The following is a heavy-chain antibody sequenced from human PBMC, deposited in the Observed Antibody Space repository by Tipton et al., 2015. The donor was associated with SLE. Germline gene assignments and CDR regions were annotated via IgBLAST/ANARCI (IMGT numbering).Heavy chain of an antibody. CDR3: ARHEGSGWYYFDY. V-gene: IGHV4-39*01. CDR1: GGSISSSSYY. J-gene: IGHJ4*02. Sequence: LRLSCTVSGGSISSSSYYWGWIRQPPGKGLEWIGSIYYSGSTYYNPSLKSRVTISVDTSKNQFSLKLSSVTAADTAVYYCARHEGSGWYYFDYWGQGPLVTVSS. D-gene: IGHD6-19*01. CDR2: IYYSGST.